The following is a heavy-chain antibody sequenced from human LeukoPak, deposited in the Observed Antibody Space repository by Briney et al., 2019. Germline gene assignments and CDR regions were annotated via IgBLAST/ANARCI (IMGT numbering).Heavy chain of an antibody. V-gene: IGHV1-18*01. Sequence: ASVKVSCKASGYIFISYGFSWVRQAPGQGLEWMGWISNYNGNTNYAEKFRGRLTMTIDTSTTTSYMELRSLRSDDTAVYYCARGRNGDYSELDYWGQGTLVTVSS. CDR2: ISNYNGNT. CDR1: GYIFISYG. J-gene: IGHJ4*02. CDR3: ARGRNGDYSELDY. D-gene: IGHD4-17*01.